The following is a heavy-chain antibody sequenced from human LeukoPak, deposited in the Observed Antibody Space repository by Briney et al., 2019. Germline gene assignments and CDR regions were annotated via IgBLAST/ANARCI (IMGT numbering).Heavy chain of an antibody. V-gene: IGHV3-23*01. CDR3: AKGAAAGKVDWFDP. CDR1: GLTFSNFA. J-gene: IGHJ5*02. CDR2: ITGYGAT. D-gene: IGHD6-13*01. Sequence: GGSLRLSCAASGLTFSNFAMMWVRQAPGTGLQWVSTITGYGATFYADSVRGRFTIFRDTSMNTLFLQMNSLGAEDTAVYYCAKGAAAGKVDWFDPWGQGTLVTVSS.